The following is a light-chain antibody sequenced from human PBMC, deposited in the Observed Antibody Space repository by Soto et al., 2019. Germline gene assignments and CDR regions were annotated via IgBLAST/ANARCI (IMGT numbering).Light chain of an antibody. CDR1: QSIAGY. Sequence: DIQMTQSPSSLSASVGERATITCRASQSIAGYLRWYQQRPGKAPKFLIYSASSLQRGVPSRFSGSGSGTDFSLTINGLQHEDFASYFCQQSFSVPITFGQGTLLEIK. J-gene: IGKJ5*01. CDR3: QQSFSVPIT. CDR2: SAS. V-gene: IGKV1-39*01.